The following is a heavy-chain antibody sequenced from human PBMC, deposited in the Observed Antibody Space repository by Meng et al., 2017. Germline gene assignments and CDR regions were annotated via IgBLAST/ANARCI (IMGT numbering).Heavy chain of an antibody. J-gene: IGHJ4*02. D-gene: IGHD4-17*01. Sequence: VYLEDLGGGLGRPVGALRLSCAVYGFILSSYAMHWVRQGPGKGMEWVSVISYDGSNKYYADSVKGRFTISRDNSKNTLYLQMNSLRAEDTAVYYCARDVDYGDFYFDYWGQGTLVTVSS. V-gene: IGHV3-30*04. CDR1: GFILSSYA. CDR2: ISYDGSNK. CDR3: ARDVDYGDFYFDY.